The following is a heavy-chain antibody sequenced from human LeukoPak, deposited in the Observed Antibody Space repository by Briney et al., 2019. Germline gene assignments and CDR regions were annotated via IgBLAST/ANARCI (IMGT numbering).Heavy chain of an antibody. J-gene: IGHJ4*02. CDR1: GFTFSSYE. Sequence: GGSLRLSCAASGFTFSSYEMNWVRQAPGKGLEWVSYISSSGSTIYYADSVKGRFTISRDNAKNSLYLQMNSLRAEDTAVYYCARDRGAPQDYYFDYWGQGTLVTVSS. CDR2: ISSSGSTI. CDR3: ARDRGAPQDYYFDY. V-gene: IGHV3-48*03.